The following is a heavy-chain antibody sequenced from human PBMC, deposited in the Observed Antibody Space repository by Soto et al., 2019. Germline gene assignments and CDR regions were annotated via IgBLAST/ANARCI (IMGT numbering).Heavy chain of an antibody. CDR1: RFPYSSYA. CDR2: IWYDGSNK. J-gene: IGHJ6*02. CDR3: ARDANSWPIYYYYGMDV. D-gene: IGHD6-13*01. Sequence: GASLKLYCATARFPYSSYAMHCVPQVPGKGLEWVAVIWYDGSNKYYADSVKGRFTISRDNSKNTLYLQMNSLRAEDTAVYYCARDANSWPIYYYYGMDVWGQGT. V-gene: IGHV3-33*01.